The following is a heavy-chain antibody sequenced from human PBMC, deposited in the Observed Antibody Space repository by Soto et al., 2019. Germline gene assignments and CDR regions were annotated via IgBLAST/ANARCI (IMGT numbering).Heavy chain of an antibody. CDR2: IRSKDYGGTT. CDR3: TREIPYFDS. J-gene: IGHJ4*02. CDR1: GFTFTYFS. V-gene: IGHV3-49*02. Sequence: GGSLRLSCATSGFTFTYFSISWVRQAPGRGLEWVGFIRSKDYGGTTEYAASVKGRFAISRDDSTGIAYLQMNSLKNEDTAVYYCTREIPYFDSWGQGTLVTVSS.